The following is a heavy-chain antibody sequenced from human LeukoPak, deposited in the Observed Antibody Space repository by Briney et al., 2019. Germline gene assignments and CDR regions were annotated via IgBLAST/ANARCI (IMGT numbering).Heavy chain of an antibody. Sequence: SETLSLTCTVSGDFITASYWSWIRQPPGKGLEWIGYVYYSGSTEYNPSLRSRVTISLEMSKNQFSLKLSSVTAADTAVYYCARDGYDFWSGYYTPLGGYWGQGTLVTVSS. D-gene: IGHD3-3*01. CDR1: GDFITASY. V-gene: IGHV4-59*12. CDR2: VYYSGST. CDR3: ARDGYDFWSGYYTPLGGY. J-gene: IGHJ4*02.